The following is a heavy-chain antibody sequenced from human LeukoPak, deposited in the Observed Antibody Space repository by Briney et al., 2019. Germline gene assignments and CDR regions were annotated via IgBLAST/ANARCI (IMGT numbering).Heavy chain of an antibody. V-gene: IGHV4-39*07. D-gene: IGHD6-13*01. CDR3: ARGVVGQQLVWFDP. CDR2: IYYSGST. J-gene: IGHJ5*02. Sequence: SETLSLTCTVSGGSISSSSYYWGWIRQPPGKGLEWIGSIYYSGSTYYNPSLKSRVTISVDTSKNQFSLKLSSVTAADTAVYYCARGVVGQQLVWFDPWGQGTLVTVSS. CDR1: GGSISSSSYY.